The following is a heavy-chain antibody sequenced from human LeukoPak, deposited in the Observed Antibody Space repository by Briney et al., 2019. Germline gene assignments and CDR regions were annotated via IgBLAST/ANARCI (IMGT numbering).Heavy chain of an antibody. J-gene: IGHJ3*02. CDR3: ARGEDIVVVPDLIIAFDI. CDR1: GFTFSSYS. D-gene: IGHD2-2*01. V-gene: IGHV3-48*04. Sequence: PGGSLRLSCAASGFTFSSYSMNWVRQAPGKGLEWVSYISSSSSTIYYADSVKGRFTISRDNAKNSLYLQMNSLRAEDTAVYYCARGEDIVVVPDLIIAFDIWGQGTMVTVSS. CDR2: ISSSSSTI.